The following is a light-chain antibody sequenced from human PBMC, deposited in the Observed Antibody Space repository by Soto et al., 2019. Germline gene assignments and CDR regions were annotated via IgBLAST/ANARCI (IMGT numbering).Light chain of an antibody. CDR3: QNNCSPRT. V-gene: IGKV3-20*01. J-gene: IGKJ1*01. CDR1: QSFSSY. CDR2: GAS. Sequence: IVLTQSPATLSLSPGERATVSCRASQSFSSYLAWYQQRPGQAPRLHIYGASSRATGNPVSVSGSGSETDFTLTSSRSEDEAFAVYYWQNNCSPRTFGQGTKVDIK.